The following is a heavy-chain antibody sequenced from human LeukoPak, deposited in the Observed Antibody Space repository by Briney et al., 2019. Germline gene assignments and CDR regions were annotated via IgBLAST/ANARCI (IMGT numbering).Heavy chain of an antibody. Sequence: PGGSLRLSCAASGFTVSSNYMSWVRQAPGKGLEWVSVIYSGGSTYYADSVKGRFTISRDNSKNTLYLQMNSLRAEDTAVYYCAKDGGDYGNYYYYGMDVWGKGTTVTVSS. D-gene: IGHD4-17*01. CDR1: GFTVSSNY. J-gene: IGHJ6*04. CDR2: IYSGGST. CDR3: AKDGGDYGNYYYYGMDV. V-gene: IGHV3-53*05.